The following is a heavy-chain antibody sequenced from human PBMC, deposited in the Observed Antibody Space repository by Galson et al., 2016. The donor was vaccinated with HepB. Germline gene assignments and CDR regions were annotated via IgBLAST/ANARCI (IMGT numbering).Heavy chain of an antibody. CDR2: ISPKNGNT. Sequence: SVKVSCKASGYAFTDHGINWVRQAPGQGLEWMGWISPKNGNTIYAQHVQGRVTVATDTSTGTAYMDLANLRSDDTAVYYCARDAGIYDFWTGTYNCFDSWGQGTLVIVSS. D-gene: IGHD3/OR15-3a*01. CDR1: GYAFTDHG. CDR3: ARDAGIYDFWTGTYNCFDS. J-gene: IGHJ5*01. V-gene: IGHV1-18*01.